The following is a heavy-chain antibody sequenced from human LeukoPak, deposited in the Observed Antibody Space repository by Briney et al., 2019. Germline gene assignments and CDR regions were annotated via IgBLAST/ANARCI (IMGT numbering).Heavy chain of an antibody. CDR3: AKGRRNLRSLEWLAPP. D-gene: IGHD3-3*01. Sequence: GGSLRLSCAASGFTFSSYGMHWVRQAPGKGLEWVAVIWYDGSNKYYADSVKGRFTISRDNSKNTLYLQMNSLRAEDTAVYYCAKGRRNLRSLEWLAPPWGQGTLVTVSS. CDR2: IWYDGSNK. J-gene: IGHJ4*02. V-gene: IGHV3-33*06. CDR1: GFTFSSYG.